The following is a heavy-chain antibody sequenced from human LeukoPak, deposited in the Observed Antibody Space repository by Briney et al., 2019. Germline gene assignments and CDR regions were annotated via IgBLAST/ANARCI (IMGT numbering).Heavy chain of an antibody. CDR2: IDWHDDK. V-gene: IGHV2-70*11. CDR3: ARTPYGLELPPFFDY. J-gene: IGHJ4*02. CDR1: GFSLSTSGMC. D-gene: IGHD1-7*01. Sequence: ESGPTLVNPTQTLTLTCNFSGFSLSTSGMCVSWIRQPPGKALEWLARIDWHDDKNYSTSLKTRLTISKDTSKNQVVLTMTNMDPVDTATYYCARTPYGLELPPFFDYWGQGTLVTVSS.